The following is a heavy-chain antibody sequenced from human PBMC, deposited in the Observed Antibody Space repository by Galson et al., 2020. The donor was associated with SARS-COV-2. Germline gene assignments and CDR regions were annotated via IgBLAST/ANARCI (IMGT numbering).Heavy chain of an antibody. D-gene: IGHD2-15*01. CDR3: ARDRDSLFDY. CDR2: IYSGGST. CDR1: GFTVSSNY. V-gene: IGHV3-53*01. J-gene: IGHJ4*02. Sequence: GESLKISCAAYGFTVSSNYMSWVRQAPGKGLEWVSVIYSGGSTYYADSVKGRFTISRDNSKNTLYLQMNSLRAEDTAVYYCARDRDSLFDYWGQGTLVTVSS.